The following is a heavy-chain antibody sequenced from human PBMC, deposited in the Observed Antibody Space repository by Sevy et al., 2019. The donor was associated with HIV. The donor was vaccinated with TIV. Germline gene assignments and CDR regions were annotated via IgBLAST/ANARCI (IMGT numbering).Heavy chain of an antibody. CDR2: ISSYNDNT. CDR1: GYTFTSYG. D-gene: IGHD6-13*01. J-gene: IGHJ4*02. CDR3: ARVPSAQYSSSWYYFDY. V-gene: IGHV1-18*01. Sequence: ASVKVSCKASGYTFTSYGITWVRQAPGQGLEWMGWISSYNDNTNCAQNLQGRVTMTTDTSTSTAYMELRSLRSDDTAVYYCARVPSAQYSSSWYYFDYWGQGTLVTVSS.